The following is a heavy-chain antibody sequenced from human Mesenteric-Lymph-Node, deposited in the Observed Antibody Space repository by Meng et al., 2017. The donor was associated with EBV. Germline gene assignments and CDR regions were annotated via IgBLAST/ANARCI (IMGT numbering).Heavy chain of an antibody. Sequence: QLQLQEAGPGLVKPSEPLSLTCAVSGGSINSGDYYWGWIRQSPGKGLEWIGTIYHSGTTYYNPSLKSLKSRVTISADMSKNQFSLKVTSVTAADTAVYYCARQQGDWNLDFWGQGTLVTVSS. J-gene: IGHJ4*02. CDR2: IYHSGTT. CDR3: ARQQGDWNLDF. V-gene: IGHV4-39*01. D-gene: IGHD1-1*01. CDR1: GGSINSGDYY.